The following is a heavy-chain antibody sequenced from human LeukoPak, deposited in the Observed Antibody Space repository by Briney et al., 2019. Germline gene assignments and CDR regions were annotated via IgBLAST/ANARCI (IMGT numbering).Heavy chain of an antibody. D-gene: IGHD6-19*01. CDR3: ARGTLYSGWSYYFDD. J-gene: IGHJ4*02. Sequence: SETLSLTCSVSGGSVFLSYYYWGWVRQPPGKALEWIGSVYYSGTTSSNPALKSRVTISVDMSKNEFSLRLRSVTAADTAMYYCARGTLYSGWSYYFDDWGQGNQVTVSS. V-gene: IGHV4-39*07. CDR1: GGSVFLSYYY. CDR2: VYYSGTT.